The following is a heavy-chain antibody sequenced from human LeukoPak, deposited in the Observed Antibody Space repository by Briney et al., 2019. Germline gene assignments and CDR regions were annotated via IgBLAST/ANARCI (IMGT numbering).Heavy chain of an antibody. V-gene: IGHV4-61*02. CDR2: VYSSGST. CDR1: GGSISSGSYY. J-gene: IGHJ5*02. Sequence: SETLSLTCTVSGGSISSGSYYWSWIRQPAGKGLEWIGRVYSSGSTDYNPSLKSRLSISVDTSKIQFSLRLSSVTVADTAVYYCARTPLRGATFFTSYPNWFDTWGQGTLVTVSS. CDR3: ARTPLRGATFFTSYPNWFDT. D-gene: IGHD3-10*01.